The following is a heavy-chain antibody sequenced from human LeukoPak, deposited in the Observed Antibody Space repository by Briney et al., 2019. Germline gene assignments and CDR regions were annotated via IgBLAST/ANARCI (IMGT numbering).Heavy chain of an antibody. CDR2: ISYDGNNQ. V-gene: IGHV3-30*18. Sequence: GGSLRLSCVVSGLNFTSNGMHWVRQAPGKGLEWVAVISYDGNNQYYADSVKGRFTISRDNSKNTLCLQMSSLRVEDTALYYCAKDGGDHRNSWFDPWGQGTLATVSS. D-gene: IGHD2-21*02. CDR1: GLNFTSNG. J-gene: IGHJ5*02. CDR3: AKDGGDHRNSWFDP.